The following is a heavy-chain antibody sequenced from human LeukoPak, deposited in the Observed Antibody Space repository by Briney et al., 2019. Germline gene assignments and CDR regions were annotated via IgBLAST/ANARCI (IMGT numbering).Heavy chain of an antibody. V-gene: IGHV4-30-2*01. CDR1: GGSISSGGYS. Sequence: SETLSLTCAVSGGSISSGGYSWSWIRQPPGKGLEWIGYIYHSGSTYYNPSLKSRVTISVDRSKNQFSLKLSSVTAADTAVYYCARCVPVTNGFDPWGQGTLVTVSS. J-gene: IGHJ5*02. CDR3: ARCVPVTNGFDP. CDR2: IYHSGST. D-gene: IGHD4-11*01.